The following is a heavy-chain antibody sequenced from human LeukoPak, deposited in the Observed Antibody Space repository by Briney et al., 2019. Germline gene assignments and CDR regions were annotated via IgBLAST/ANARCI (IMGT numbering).Heavy chain of an antibody. D-gene: IGHD3-22*01. J-gene: IGHJ3*02. V-gene: IGHV3-49*03. Sequence: PGGSLRLSCTASGFTFGDYAMGWFRQAPGKGLEWVGFIRSKAYGGTTEYAASVKGRFTISRDDSKRIAYLQMNSLKTEDTAVYYCTRAFSYYYDSSDAFDIWGQGTMVTVSS. CDR2: IRSKAYGGTT. CDR1: GFTFGDYA. CDR3: TRAFSYYYDSSDAFDI.